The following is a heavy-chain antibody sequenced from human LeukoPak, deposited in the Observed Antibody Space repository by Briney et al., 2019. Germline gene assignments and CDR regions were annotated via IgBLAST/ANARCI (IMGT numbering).Heavy chain of an antibody. CDR2: INAGNGNT. CDR3: ARDYAEAVADHAFDI. J-gene: IGHJ3*02. CDR1: GYTFTSYA. D-gene: IGHD6-19*01. Sequence: GASVKVSCKASGYTFTSYAVHWVRQAPGQRLEWMGWINAGNGNTKYSQKFQGRVTITRDTSASTAYMELSSLRSEDTAVYYCARDYAEAVADHAFDIWGQGTMVTVSS. V-gene: IGHV1-3*01.